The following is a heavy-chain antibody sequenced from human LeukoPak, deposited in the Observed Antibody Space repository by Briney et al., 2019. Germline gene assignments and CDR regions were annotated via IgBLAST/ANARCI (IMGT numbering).Heavy chain of an antibody. CDR2: IDWDGGIT. D-gene: IGHD4-17*01. CDR1: GLTFEDFS. V-gene: IGHV3-43*01. J-gene: IGHJ5*02. Sequence: GGSLRLSCAASGLTFEDFSMHWVRQVPGKGLEWISLIDWDGGITYYADSVKGRFTISRDNSKNTLYMQMNSLRAEDTAVYYCAKDAEGGSTVTTTWGQGTLVTVSS. CDR3: AKDAEGGSTVTTT.